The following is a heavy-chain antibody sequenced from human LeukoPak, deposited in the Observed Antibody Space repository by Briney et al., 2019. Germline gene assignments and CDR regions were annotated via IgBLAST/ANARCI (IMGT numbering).Heavy chain of an antibody. J-gene: IGHJ3*02. CDR3: ARGGLIQRHAIDI. Sequence: RPGGSLRLSCAASGFTFGSYAMSWVRQVPGKGLEWVSGINWNGGSTGNADSVKGRFTVSRDNAKNSLYLQMNSLRGEDTALYYCARGGLIQRHAIDIWGQGTMVTVSS. V-gene: IGHV3-20*04. CDR1: GFTFGSYA. CDR2: INWNGGST. D-gene: IGHD1-1*01.